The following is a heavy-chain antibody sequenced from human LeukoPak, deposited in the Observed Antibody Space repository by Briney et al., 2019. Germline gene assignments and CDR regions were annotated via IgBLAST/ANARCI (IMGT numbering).Heavy chain of an antibody. J-gene: IGHJ6*02. CDR2: IYYTGNT. V-gene: IGHV4-31*03. CDR3: ARGHSTSSSYFCNGMDV. D-gene: IGHD6-6*01. Sequence: SETLSLTCTVARGSISSGAYWWTWIRQDPVKGLEWIGYIYYTGNTYYNPSLRSRVHISVDTSKNQFSLNLSSVTAADTAVYFCARGHSTSSSYFCNGMDVWGQGTTVTVSS. CDR1: RGSISSGAYW.